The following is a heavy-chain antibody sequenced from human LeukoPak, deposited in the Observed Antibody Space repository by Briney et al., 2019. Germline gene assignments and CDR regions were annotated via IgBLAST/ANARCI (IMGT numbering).Heavy chain of an antibody. CDR3: ARVSSGATTVDY. CDR2: INHSGST. V-gene: IGHV4-34*01. D-gene: IGHD1-26*01. Sequence: SETLSLTCAVYGGSFSGYYWSWIRQPPGKGLEWIGEINHSGSTNYNPSLKSRVTISVDKSKNQFSLKLSSVTAADTAVYYCARVSSGATTVDYWGQGTLVTVSS. J-gene: IGHJ4*02. CDR1: GGSFSGYY.